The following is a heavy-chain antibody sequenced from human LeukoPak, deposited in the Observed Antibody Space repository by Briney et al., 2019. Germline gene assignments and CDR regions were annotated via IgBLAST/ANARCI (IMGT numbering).Heavy chain of an antibody. J-gene: IGHJ4*02. V-gene: IGHV4-34*01. D-gene: IGHD3-22*01. CDR3: ARDSYYYDSSDYWFDY. Sequence: SETLSLTCAVYGGSFSGYYWSWIRQPPGKGLEWIGEINHSGSTNYNPSLKSRVTISVDTSKNQFSLKLSSVTAADTAVYYCARDSYYYDSSDYWFDYWGQGTLVTVSS. CDR1: GGSFSGYY. CDR2: INHSGST.